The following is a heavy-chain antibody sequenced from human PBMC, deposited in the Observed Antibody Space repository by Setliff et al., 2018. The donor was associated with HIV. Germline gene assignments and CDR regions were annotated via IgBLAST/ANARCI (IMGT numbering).Heavy chain of an antibody. CDR2: IYNSAST. CDR1: GASINSGYDY. Sequence: SETLSLTCTVSGASINSGYDYWVWIRQPPGKGLQWIGSIYNSASTYYSPSLKRRVIMSVDTSKNRFSLRLSSVSAADTAVYYCASLTDYGGDSGSHWGQGTLVTVSS. D-gene: IGHD4-17*01. V-gene: IGHV4-39*02. J-gene: IGHJ4*02. CDR3: ASLTDYGGDSGSH.